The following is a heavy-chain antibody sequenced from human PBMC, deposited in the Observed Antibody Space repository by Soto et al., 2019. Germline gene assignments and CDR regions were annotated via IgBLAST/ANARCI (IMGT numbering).Heavy chain of an antibody. J-gene: IGHJ5*02. Sequence: QVQLQESGPGLVKPSQTLSLTCTVSGGSISSGGNYWTWIRQHPGKGLEWIGYIYDSGSTYYTPSLQSRAFISVDTSKKQFTLNLRSVTAADTAVYYCASDPGRDGYHWAVDLWGQGTLVTVSS. CDR3: ASDPGRDGYHWAVDL. V-gene: IGHV4-31*03. D-gene: IGHD2-2*01. CDR1: GGSISSGGNY. CDR2: IYDSGST.